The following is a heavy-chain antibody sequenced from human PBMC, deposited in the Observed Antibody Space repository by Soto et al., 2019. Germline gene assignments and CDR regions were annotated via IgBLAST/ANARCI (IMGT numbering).Heavy chain of an antibody. J-gene: IGHJ4*02. V-gene: IGHV4-59*01. Sequence: SETVCITFTVSGGSISACSWSLVRQPQGKGLEWIGNIHYNGNTKYNPSLKSRVTMSVDTSKNQFSLKLISVTAADTAKYFCAREGNLGRWLQPLDFWGQGTLVTVSS. CDR2: IHYNGNT. CDR3: AREGNLGRWLQPLDF. D-gene: IGHD5-12*01. CDR1: GGSISACS.